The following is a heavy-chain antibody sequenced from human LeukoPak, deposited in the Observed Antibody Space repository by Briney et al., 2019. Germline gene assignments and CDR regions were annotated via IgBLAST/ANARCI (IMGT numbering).Heavy chain of an antibody. V-gene: IGHV1-2*02. CDR1: GYTFTGYY. D-gene: IGHD4-23*01. Sequence: GASVKVSCKASGYTFTGYYMHWVRQAPGQGLEWMGWINPNSGGTNYAQKFQGRVTMTRDTPISTAYMELSRLRSDDTAVYYCARDFGGNSSDAIDIWGQGTMVTVSS. CDR2: INPNSGGT. J-gene: IGHJ3*02. CDR3: ARDFGGNSSDAIDI.